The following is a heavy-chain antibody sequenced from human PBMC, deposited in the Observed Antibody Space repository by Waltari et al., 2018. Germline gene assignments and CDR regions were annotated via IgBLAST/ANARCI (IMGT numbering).Heavy chain of an antibody. CDR3: AKGSYDYVWGSFSPIAPEY. CDR1: GFTFSSYA. V-gene: IGHV3-23*01. Sequence: EVQLLESGGGLVQPGGSLRLSCAASGFTFSSYAMSWVRQAPGKGLVWGPAISGSVGSTYYADSVKCRFTISRDNSKNTLYLQMNSLRAEDTAVYYCAKGSYDYVWGSFSPIAPEYWGQGTLVTVSS. CDR2: ISGSVGST. J-gene: IGHJ4*02. D-gene: IGHD3-16*01.